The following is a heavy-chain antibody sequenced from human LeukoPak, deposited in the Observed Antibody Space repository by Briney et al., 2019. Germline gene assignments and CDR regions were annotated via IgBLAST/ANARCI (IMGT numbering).Heavy chain of an antibody. CDR1: GYTFTSYG. D-gene: IGHD3-22*01. Sequence: ASVKVSCKASGYTFTSYGISWVRQAPGQGLEWMGWISAYNGNTNYAQKLRGRVTMTTDTSTSTAYMQLRSLRSDDTAVYYCARDLKGFRGYDSSENIWGQGTMVTVSS. CDR2: ISAYNGNT. CDR3: ARDLKGFRGYDSSENI. V-gene: IGHV1-18*01. J-gene: IGHJ3*02.